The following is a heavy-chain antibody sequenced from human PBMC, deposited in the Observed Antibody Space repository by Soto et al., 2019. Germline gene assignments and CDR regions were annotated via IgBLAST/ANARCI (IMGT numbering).Heavy chain of an antibody. D-gene: IGHD3-3*01. CDR2: ISYDGSNK. V-gene: IGHV3-30-3*01. CDR3: ARGRFLEWLLEGYGYGMDV. J-gene: IGHJ6*02. CDR1: GFTFSSYA. Sequence: GGSLRLSCAASGFTFSSYAMHWVRQAPGKGLEWVAVISYDGSNKYYADSVKGRFTISRDNSKNTLYLQMNSLRAEDTAVYYCARGRFLEWLLEGYGYGMDVWGQGTTVTVSS.